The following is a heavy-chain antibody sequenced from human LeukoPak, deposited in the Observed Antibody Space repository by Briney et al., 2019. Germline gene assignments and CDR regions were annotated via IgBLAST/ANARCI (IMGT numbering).Heavy chain of an antibody. D-gene: IGHD3-10*01. V-gene: IGHV5-51*01. J-gene: IGHJ4*02. CDR3: ARRDYGSGSYYFDY. CDR2: IYPGDSDT. CDR1: GYSFTSYW. Sequence: GESLKISCEGSGYSFTSYWIAWVRQMPGKGLEWMGIIYPGDSDTRYSPSFQGQVTISADRSISAYLQWSSLKASDTAMYYCARRDYGSGSYYFDYWGQGTLVTVSS.